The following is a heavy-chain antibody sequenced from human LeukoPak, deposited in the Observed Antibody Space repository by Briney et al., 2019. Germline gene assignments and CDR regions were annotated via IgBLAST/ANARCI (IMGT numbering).Heavy chain of an antibody. CDR2: ISGSGGNT. Sequence: QSGGSLRLSCAATGITFSTYAMSWVRQAPGKGLEWVSTISGSGGNTYYADSVKGRFTISRDNSKNTLYLQMNSLRAEDTAVYYCAKTTVTVGFDYWGQGTLATVSS. J-gene: IGHJ4*02. V-gene: IGHV3-23*01. CDR3: AKTTVTVGFDY. D-gene: IGHD4-17*01. CDR1: GITFSTYA.